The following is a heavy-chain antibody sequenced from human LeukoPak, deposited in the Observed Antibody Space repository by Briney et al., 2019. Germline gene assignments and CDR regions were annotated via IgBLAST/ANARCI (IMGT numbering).Heavy chain of an antibody. V-gene: IGHV1-8*01. D-gene: IGHD6-19*01. J-gene: IGHJ4*02. CDR1: GYTFTNYD. Sequence: ASVKVSCKASGYTFTNYDINWVRQATGQGLEWMGWMNPNSGNTAYAQKFQGRVSMTGDTSISTAYMELSSLRSEDTAVYYCAQAIAVAGPFDYWGQGTLVTVSS. CDR2: MNPNSGNT. CDR3: AQAIAVAGPFDY.